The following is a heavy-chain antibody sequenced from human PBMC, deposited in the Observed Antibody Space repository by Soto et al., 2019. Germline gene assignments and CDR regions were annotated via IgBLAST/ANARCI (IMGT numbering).Heavy chain of an antibody. V-gene: IGHV3-7*05. J-gene: IGHJ6*02. CDR2: IKQDGSEK. CDR1: GFTFSSYC. D-gene: IGHD2-15*01. CDR3: ARTISRYCSGGSCYYYGMDV. Sequence: EVQLVESGGGLVQPGGSLRLSCAASGFTFSSYCMSWVRQAPGKGLEWVANIKQDGSEKYYVDSVKGRFTISRDNAKNSLYLQMNSLRAEDTAVYYCARTISRYCSGGSCYYYGMDVWGQGTTVTVSS.